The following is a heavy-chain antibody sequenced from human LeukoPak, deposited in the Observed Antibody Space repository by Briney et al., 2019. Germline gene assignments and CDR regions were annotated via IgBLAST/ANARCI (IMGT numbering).Heavy chain of an antibody. V-gene: IGHV4-39*01. CDR3: ASDKGYSNNYFDY. D-gene: IGHD6-13*01. CDR1: GGSISTTGYY. J-gene: IGHJ4*01. Sequence: SETLSLTCTVSGGSISTTGYYWAWIRQPPGKGLEWIASIYYSGSTYYNSSLKSRVTISVDTSRNQFSLKLSSVTAADTALYYCASDKGYSNNYFDYWGQGTLVAVSS. CDR2: IYYSGST.